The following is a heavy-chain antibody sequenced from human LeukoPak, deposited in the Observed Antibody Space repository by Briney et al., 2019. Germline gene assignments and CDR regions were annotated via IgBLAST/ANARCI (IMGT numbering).Heavy chain of an antibody. J-gene: IGHJ3*02. CDR1: GVSFSGYY. Sequence: PSETLSLTCAVYGVSFSGYYWSWIRQPPGKGPEWIGEINHSGSTNYNPSLKSRVTISVDTSKNQFSLKLSSVTAADTAVYYCARGSTGAAFDIWGQGTMVTVSS. CDR3: ARGSTGAAFDI. V-gene: IGHV4-34*01. D-gene: IGHD7-27*01. CDR2: INHSGST.